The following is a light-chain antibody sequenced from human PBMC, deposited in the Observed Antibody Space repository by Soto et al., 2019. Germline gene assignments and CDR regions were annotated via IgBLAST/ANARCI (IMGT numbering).Light chain of an antibody. J-gene: IGKJ4*01. Sequence: IVLTQSPATLSLSPGERATLSCRASQSVSSNLAWYQQKPGQAPRLLIYDASVRATGIPARFSGSGSGTDFTLTISSLEPEDFAVYYCQEGTYWPAFGGGTKVDIK. CDR2: DAS. V-gene: IGKV3-11*01. CDR3: QEGTYWPA. CDR1: QSVSSN.